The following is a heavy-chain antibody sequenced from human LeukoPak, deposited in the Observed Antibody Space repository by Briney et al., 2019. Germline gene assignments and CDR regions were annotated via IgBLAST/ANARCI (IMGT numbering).Heavy chain of an antibody. CDR2: INPSGGST. CDR1: GYTFTTYY. CDR3: ATRFVGTYYYDSSGFDI. Sequence: ASVKVSCKASGYTFTTYYMHWVRQAPGQGLEWMGIINPSGGSTSYAQKFQGRVTMTRDMSTSTAYMELSSLRSEDTAVYYCATRFVGTYYYDSSGFDIWGQGTMVTVSS. J-gene: IGHJ3*02. V-gene: IGHV1-46*01. D-gene: IGHD3-22*01.